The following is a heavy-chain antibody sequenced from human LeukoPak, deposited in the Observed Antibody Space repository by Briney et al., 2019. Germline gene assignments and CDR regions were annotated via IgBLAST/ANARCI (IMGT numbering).Heavy chain of an antibody. Sequence: SETLSLTCTVSGGSISSYYWSWIRQPAGKGLEWIGRIYTSGSTNYNPSLKSRVTMSVDTSKNQFSLKLSSVTAADTAVYYCAASRVRFSIAAAGTEAYWGQGTLVIVSS. CDR1: GGSISSYY. CDR3: AASRVRFSIAAAGTEAY. V-gene: IGHV4-4*07. CDR2: IYTSGST. D-gene: IGHD6-13*01. J-gene: IGHJ4*02.